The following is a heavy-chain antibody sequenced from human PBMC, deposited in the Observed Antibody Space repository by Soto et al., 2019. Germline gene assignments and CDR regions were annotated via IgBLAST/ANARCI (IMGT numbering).Heavy chain of an antibody. J-gene: IGHJ6*02. CDR2: IDPTDSYP. Sequence: GESLKISCEASGYSFTNYYITWVRQMPGKGLEWMGRIDPTDSYPIYSPSFQGHVTISSDKSSSTAYLQWSSLKASDSAKYYCARQGEPITISGGGRTYYYYGLGVWGQGTTVTVSS. D-gene: IGHD3-3*01. V-gene: IGHV5-10-1*01. CDR1: GYSFTNYY. CDR3: ARQGEPITISGGGRTYYYYGLGV.